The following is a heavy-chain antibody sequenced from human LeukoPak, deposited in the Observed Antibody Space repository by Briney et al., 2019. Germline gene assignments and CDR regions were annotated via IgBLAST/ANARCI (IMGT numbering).Heavy chain of an antibody. V-gene: IGHV4-30-4*01. CDR2: GGST. J-gene: IGHJ4*02. CDR3: ATYYAGRGGSGY. CDR1: GASISSGAYH. D-gene: IGHD3-10*01. Sequence: SETLSLTCTVSGASISSGAYHWSWIRQPPGKGLEWIGYGGSTNYNPSLNGRVTISVDTSKNQFSLRLSSVTAADTAVYFCATYYAGRGGSGYWGQGTLVTVSS.